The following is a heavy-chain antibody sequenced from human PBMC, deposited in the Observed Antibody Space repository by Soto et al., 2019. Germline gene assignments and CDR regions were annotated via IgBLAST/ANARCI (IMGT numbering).Heavy chain of an antibody. CDR3: ARISARRNDFDV. CDR1: NYLFGAFG. Sequence: QVQLVQSGAEVKNPGASVKVSCQASNYLFGAFGISWVRQAPGQGLEWMGWITPYNGNTHYAEKFQDRVTMTEDKSTTTAYMEARRLTSDDTAVYFCARISARRNDFDVWGQGTVVTVSS. J-gene: IGHJ3*01. V-gene: IGHV1-18*01. CDR2: ITPYNGNT.